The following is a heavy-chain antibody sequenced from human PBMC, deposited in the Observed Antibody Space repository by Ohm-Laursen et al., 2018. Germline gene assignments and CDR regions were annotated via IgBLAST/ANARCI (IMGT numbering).Heavy chain of an antibody. Sequence: GSLRLSCAAPGFTLSDYYMSWIRKAPGKGLEWLSYISSSGSTIYDADSVRGRFTISRDNAKNSLFLQLQSLRAEDTAIYYCARGSSYYYSFDSWGQGTLVTVSS. V-gene: IGHV3-11*01. D-gene: IGHD3-22*01. CDR1: GFTLSDYY. CDR2: ISSSGSTI. CDR3: ARGSSYYYSFDS. J-gene: IGHJ4*02.